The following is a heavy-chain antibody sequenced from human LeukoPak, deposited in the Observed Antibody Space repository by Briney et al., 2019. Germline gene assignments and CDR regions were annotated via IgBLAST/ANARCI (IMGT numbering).Heavy chain of an antibody. V-gene: IGHV3-7*01. J-gene: IGHJ4*02. D-gene: IGHD2-21*01. CDR2: IKQDGSEK. Sequence: GGSLRLSCAASGFTFSSYWMSWVRQAPGKGLEWVANIKQDGSEKYYVDSVKGRFTISRDNDNNSLYLQMNSLRAEGTAVYYCAREDSISPPFDYRRQGTMVTVCS. CDR3: AREDSISPPFDY. CDR1: GFTFSSYW.